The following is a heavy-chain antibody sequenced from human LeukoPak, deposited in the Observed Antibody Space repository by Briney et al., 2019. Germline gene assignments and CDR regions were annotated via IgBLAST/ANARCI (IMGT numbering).Heavy chain of an antibody. V-gene: IGHV3-23*01. Sequence: GGSLSLSCAASGFTLSSYAMSWLRQAPGKGLEWVSAISDTGNTYHADSVKGRFAISRDSSKNTLFLQMNRLRPEDAAVYYCAKAPVTTCRGAFCYPFDYWGLGTLVTVSS. CDR1: GFTLSSYA. D-gene: IGHD2-15*01. J-gene: IGHJ4*02. CDR2: ISDTGNT. CDR3: AKAPVTTCRGAFCYPFDY.